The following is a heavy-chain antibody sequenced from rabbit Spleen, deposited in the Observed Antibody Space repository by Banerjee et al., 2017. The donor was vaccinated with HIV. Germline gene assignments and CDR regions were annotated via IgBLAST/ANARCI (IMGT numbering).Heavy chain of an antibody. CDR2: IYSGSSGDT. Sequence: QSLEESGGGLVKPGGTLTLTCTVSGFSFSSRYYMCWVRQAPGKGLEWIACIYSGSSGDTYYATWAKGRFTISKTSSTTVTLQMTSLTAADTATYFCARETSSGWGVVSYYFNLWGQGTLVTVS. J-gene: IGHJ4*01. D-gene: IGHD4-1*01. CDR3: ARETSSGWGVVSYYFNL. V-gene: IGHV1S40*01. CDR1: GFSFSSRYY.